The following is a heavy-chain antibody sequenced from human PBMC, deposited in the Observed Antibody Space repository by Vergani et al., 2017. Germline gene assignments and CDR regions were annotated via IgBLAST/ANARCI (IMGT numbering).Heavy chain of an antibody. Sequence: QVQLVQSGAEVKKPGASVKVSCKASGYTFTGYYMHWVRQAPGQGLEWMGWINPNSGGTNYAQKFQGRVTITADESTSTAYMELSSLRSEDTAVYYCARAEPNYDILTGYLYYFDYWGQGTLVTVSS. V-gene: IGHV1-2*02. J-gene: IGHJ4*02. CDR1: GYTFTGYY. CDR2: INPNSGGT. CDR3: ARAEPNYDILTGYLYYFDY. D-gene: IGHD3-9*01.